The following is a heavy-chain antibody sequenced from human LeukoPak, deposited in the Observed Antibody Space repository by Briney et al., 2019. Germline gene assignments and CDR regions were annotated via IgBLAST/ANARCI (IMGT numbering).Heavy chain of an antibody. CDR2: IYPGDSDT. D-gene: IGHD1-26*01. CDR1: GYRFTSYW. CDR3: ARGRRWDSVWFDP. V-gene: IGHV5-51*01. J-gene: IGHJ5*02. Sequence: GESLKISCKGSGYRFTSYWIGWVRQMPGKGLEWIGIIYPGDSDTRYSPSFQGQVTISADKSISTAYLQWSSLKASDTAMYYCARGRRWDSVWFDPWGQGTLVTVSS.